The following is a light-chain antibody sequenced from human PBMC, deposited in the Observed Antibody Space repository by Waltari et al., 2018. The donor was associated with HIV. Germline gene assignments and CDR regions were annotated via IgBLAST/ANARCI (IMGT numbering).Light chain of an antibody. CDR2: SNS. J-gene: IGLJ2*01. V-gene: IGLV1-44*01. CDR3: AAWDDSLNAV. CDR1: NSNIATNP. Sequence: QSVLTPPPSASATPGHRVTIPCSGSNSNIATNPVNWYQQLPGTAPKLLIYSNSRRPSGVPDRFSGSKSGTSASLAISGLQSEDEADYYCAAWDDSLNAVFGGGTKLTVL.